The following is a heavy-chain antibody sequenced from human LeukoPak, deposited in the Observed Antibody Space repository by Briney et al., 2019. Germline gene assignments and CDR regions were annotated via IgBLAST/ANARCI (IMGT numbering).Heavy chain of an antibody. Sequence: PGGSLRLSCAASGFTFSSYSMNWVRQAPGKGLEWVSPISSSSSYLYYADSVKGRFTISRDNAKNSLYLQMNSLRAEDTAVYYCARDRVGATRGWGQGTLVTVSS. J-gene: IGHJ4*02. D-gene: IGHD1-26*01. CDR1: GFTFSSYS. CDR2: ISSSSSYL. V-gene: IGHV3-21*01. CDR3: ARDRVGATRG.